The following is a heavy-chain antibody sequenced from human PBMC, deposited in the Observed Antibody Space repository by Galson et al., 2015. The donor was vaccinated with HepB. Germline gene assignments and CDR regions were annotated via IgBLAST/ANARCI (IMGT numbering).Heavy chain of an antibody. CDR1: GGSISSSSYY. CDR2: IYYSGST. D-gene: IGHD5-24*01. CDR3: ARRRGGYNSWYFDL. Sequence: ETLSLTCTVSGGSISSSSYYWGWIRQPPGKGLEWIGSIYYSGSTYYNPSLKSRVTISVDTSKNQFSLKLSSVTAADTAVYYCARRRGGYNSWYFDLWGRGTLVTVSS. J-gene: IGHJ2*01. V-gene: IGHV4-39*01.